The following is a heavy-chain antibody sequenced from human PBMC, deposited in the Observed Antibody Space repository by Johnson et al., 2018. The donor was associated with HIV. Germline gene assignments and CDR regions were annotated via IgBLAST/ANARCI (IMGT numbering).Heavy chain of an antibody. J-gene: IGHJ3*02. D-gene: IGHD3-22*01. CDR3: ASRYYDDNTYSDACDI. CDR1: GFTFSSYW. V-gene: IGHV3-7*02. CDR2: IKQDGSEK. Sequence: VQLVESGGGLVQPGGSLRLSCAASGFTFSSYWMSWVRQAPGKGLEWVANIKQDGSEKYYVDSVRGRFTVSRDNSKDTLYLQMNSLRAEDTAVYYCASRYYDDNTYSDACDIWGQGTMVTVSS.